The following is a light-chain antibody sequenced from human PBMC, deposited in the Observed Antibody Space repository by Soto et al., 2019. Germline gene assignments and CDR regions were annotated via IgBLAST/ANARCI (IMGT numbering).Light chain of an antibody. CDR3: QQYDNLPFT. J-gene: IGKJ3*01. Sequence: DIQMTQSPSSLSAPVGDRVTITCQASQDISNYLNWYQQKPGKAPKLLIYDASNLETGVPSRFSGSGSGTDFTFTISSLQPEDIATYYCQQYDNLPFTFGPATKVDIK. CDR1: QDISNY. CDR2: DAS. V-gene: IGKV1-33*01.